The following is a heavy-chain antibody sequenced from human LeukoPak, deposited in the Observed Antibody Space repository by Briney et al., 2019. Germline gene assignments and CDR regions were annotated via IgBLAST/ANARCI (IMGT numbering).Heavy chain of an antibody. Sequence: PGGSLRLSCAASGFTFSDYAMSWVRQAPGKGLEYVSSISGSAGTTYYADSVKGRFTISRDISKNTLYLQMNSLRAEDTAVYYCAKDRVPGASPFAHWGQGTLVTVSS. J-gene: IGHJ4*02. CDR1: GFTFSDYA. CDR3: AKDRVPGASPFAH. CDR2: ISGSAGTT. D-gene: IGHD2-2*01. V-gene: IGHV3-23*01.